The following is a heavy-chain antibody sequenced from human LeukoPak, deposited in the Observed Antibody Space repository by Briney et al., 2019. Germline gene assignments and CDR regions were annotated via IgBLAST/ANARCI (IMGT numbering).Heavy chain of an antibody. CDR1: GYTFTNYG. CDR3: ARDGLVVALYYYDY. J-gene: IGHJ4*02. Sequence: ASVKVSCKASGYTFTNYGISWVRQAPGQWLEWMGWISAYNGNTNYAQKFQGRVTMTTDTSTSTAYMELRSLRSDDTAVYYCARDGLVVALYYYDYWGQGTLVTVSS. V-gene: IGHV1-18*01. D-gene: IGHD2-15*01. CDR2: ISAYNGNT.